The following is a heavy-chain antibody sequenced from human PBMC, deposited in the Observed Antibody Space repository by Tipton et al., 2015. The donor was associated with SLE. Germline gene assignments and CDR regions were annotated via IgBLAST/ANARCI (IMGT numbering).Heavy chain of an antibody. CDR1: GYTFTSYD. CDR3: AMIGGCSSTSCYRAPMDV. J-gene: IGHJ6*04. Sequence: QLVQSGAEVKKPGASVKVYCKASGYTFTSYDINWVRQATGQGLEWMGWMNPNSGNTGYAQKFQGRVTMTRNTSISTAYMELSSLRSEDTAVYYCAMIGGCSSTSCYRAPMDVWGKGTTVTVSS. CDR2: MNPNSGNT. D-gene: IGHD2-2*02. V-gene: IGHV1-8*01.